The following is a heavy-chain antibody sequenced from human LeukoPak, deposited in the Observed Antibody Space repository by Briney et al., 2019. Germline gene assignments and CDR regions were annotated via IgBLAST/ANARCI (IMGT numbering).Heavy chain of an antibody. D-gene: IGHD6-25*01. CDR2: INQGGSET. J-gene: IGHJ4*02. CDR3: ARAGGPGAVDY. Sequence: TGGSLRLSCAASGFTFSSFEMNWVRQASGKGLDWVANINQGGSETYYVDSVKGRFTISRDNAKNSLYLQMNSLGVEDTAVYYCARAGGPGAVDYWGQGTLVTVSS. CDR1: GFTFSSFE. V-gene: IGHV3-7*01.